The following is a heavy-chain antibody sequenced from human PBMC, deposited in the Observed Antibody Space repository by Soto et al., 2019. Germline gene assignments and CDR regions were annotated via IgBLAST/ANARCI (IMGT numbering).Heavy chain of an antibody. CDR1: GYTFTSYG. D-gene: IGHD6-13*01. Sequence: QVQLVQSGAEVKKPGGSVRVSCKASGYTFTSYGISWVRQAPGQGLEWMGWISAYNGNTNYAQSLQGRVTMTTDTSTTTAYMELRSLKSDNTAVYYCARVSPSSRAAEPWGQGTLVTVS. CDR2: ISAYNGNT. CDR3: ARVSPSSRAAEP. J-gene: IGHJ4*02. V-gene: IGHV1-18*01.